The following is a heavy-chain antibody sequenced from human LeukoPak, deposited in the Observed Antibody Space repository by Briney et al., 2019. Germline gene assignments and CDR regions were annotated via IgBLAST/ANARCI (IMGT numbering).Heavy chain of an antibody. V-gene: IGHV3-48*02. J-gene: IGHJ4*02. CDR3: ANLTH. CDR2: ISRTGNIV. CDR1: GFSFSNYS. D-gene: IGHD2-21*02. Sequence: GGSLRLSCVATGFSFSNYSMRWVRQAPGKGLEWVSYISRTGNIVYYADSVKGRFTISRDNAKDSPFLQMDSLRDEDTAVYYCANLTHWGQGILVTVSS.